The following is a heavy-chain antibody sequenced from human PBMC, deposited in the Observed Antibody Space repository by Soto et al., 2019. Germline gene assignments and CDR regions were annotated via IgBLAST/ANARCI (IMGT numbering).Heavy chain of an antibody. D-gene: IGHD3-16*01. V-gene: IGHV1-3*01. Sequence: QVQFVQSGAEVKKPGASVKVSCKTPGYTFTRYSIHWMRQAPGQRLEWMGWINVGNGNTRYSQKFQGRLTLTRDTPGNTAYLELNSLISEDTAVYYCATPQEYDGCVDSWGQGTLVTVSS. J-gene: IGHJ4*02. CDR1: GYTFTRYS. CDR2: INVGNGNT. CDR3: ATPQEYDGCVDS.